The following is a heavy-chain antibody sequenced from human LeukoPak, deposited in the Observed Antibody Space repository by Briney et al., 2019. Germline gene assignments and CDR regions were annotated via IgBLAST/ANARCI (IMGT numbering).Heavy chain of an antibody. CDR2: ISSSSSYI. J-gene: IGHJ4*02. CDR1: GFTFSSYS. D-gene: IGHD3-10*01. CDR3: ARGVWPGNDYGSGSG. Sequence: GGSLRLSCAASGFTFSSYSMNWVRQAPGKGLEWVSSISSSSSYIYYADSVKGRFTISRDNAKNSLYLQMNSLRAEDTAVYYCARGVWPGNDYGSGSGWGQGALVTVSS. V-gene: IGHV3-21*01.